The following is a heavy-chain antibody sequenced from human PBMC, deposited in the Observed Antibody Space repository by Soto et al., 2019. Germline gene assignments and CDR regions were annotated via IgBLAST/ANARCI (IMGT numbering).Heavy chain of an antibody. V-gene: IGHV4-30-2*01. J-gene: IGHJ4*02. CDR2: INHLETT. D-gene: IGHD3-10*01. CDR3: ARGGGFDSFDY. CDR1: GASITYGAYS. Sequence: SETLSLTCTVSGASITYGAYSWSWIRQTPGKGLEWIGYINHLETTFYNPSFESRLTLSIDRTKNQFSLNLKSMSAADRAVYFCARGGGFDSFDYWGQGILVTVYS.